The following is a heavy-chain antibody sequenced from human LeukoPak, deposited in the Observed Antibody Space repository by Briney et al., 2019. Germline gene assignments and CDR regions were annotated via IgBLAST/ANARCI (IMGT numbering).Heavy chain of an antibody. D-gene: IGHD6-19*01. Sequence: GGSLRLSCAASGFTFSSYAMSWVRQAPGKGLEWVSAISGSGSSTYYADSVKGRFTISRSNSKHTLYLQMNSLRGEDGAVYYCAKEQGYSSGLYAFDSWGQGTKVADSS. CDR1: GFTFSSYA. J-gene: IGHJ3*02. CDR3: AKEQGYSSGLYAFDS. V-gene: IGHV3-23*01. CDR2: ISGSGSST.